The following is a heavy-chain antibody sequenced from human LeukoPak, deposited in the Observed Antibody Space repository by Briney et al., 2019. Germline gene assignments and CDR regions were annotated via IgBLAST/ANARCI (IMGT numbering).Heavy chain of an antibody. J-gene: IGHJ6*02. CDR3: ARVLLWHRGMDV. D-gene: IGHD3-10*01. CDR1: GGSISSGGYY. V-gene: IGHV4-61*08. CDR2: IYYSGST. Sequence: SETLSLTCTVSGGSISSGGYYWSWIRQPPGKGLEWIGYIYYSGSTNYNPSLKSRVTISVDTSKNQFSLKLSSVTAADTAVYYCARVLLWHRGMDVWGQGTTVTVSS.